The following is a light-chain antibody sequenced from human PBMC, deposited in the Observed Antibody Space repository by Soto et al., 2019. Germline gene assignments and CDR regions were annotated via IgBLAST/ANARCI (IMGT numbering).Light chain of an antibody. V-gene: IGLV1-51*01. J-gene: IGLJ2*01. CDR1: TSNIGNNS. CDR2: DVN. CDR3: CSYAGSSLV. Sequence: QSVLTQPPSVSATPRQKVTISCSGSTSNIGNNSVSWYQQLPGTAPKLIIFDVNKRPSGVPDRFSGSKSGNTASLTISGLQPEDEADYYCCSYAGSSLVFGGGTKVTVL.